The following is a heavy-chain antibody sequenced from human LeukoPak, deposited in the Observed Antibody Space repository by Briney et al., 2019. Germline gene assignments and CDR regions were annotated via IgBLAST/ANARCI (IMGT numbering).Heavy chain of an antibody. CDR2: INTHNGAT. D-gene: IGHD1-26*01. CDR1: GGTFSSYA. Sequence: ASVKVSCKASGGTFSSYAISWVRQAPGQGLEWMGWINTHNGATNYAQHFQGRVTMTTDTAVTTAYMDLDGLISDDAAVYFCARGPIGGLRKGFDIWGQGTLVTVSS. J-gene: IGHJ4*02. V-gene: IGHV1-18*01. CDR3: ARGPIGGLRKGFDI.